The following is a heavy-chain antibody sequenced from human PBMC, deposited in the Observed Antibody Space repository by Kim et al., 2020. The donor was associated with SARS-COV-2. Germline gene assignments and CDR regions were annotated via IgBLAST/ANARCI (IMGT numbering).Heavy chain of an antibody. CDR1: GFSFGDYY. D-gene: IGHD1-1*01. J-gene: IGHJ4*02. V-gene: IGHV3-11*05. CDR3: GRDTTGTGVVDY. Sequence: WGSLRLSCVASGFSFGDYYMSWIRQAPGKGLEWVSYISGSSSYRNSTDSVKGRFTISRDNAKNSVFLQMNDLRREDTAVYFCGRDTTGTGVVDYWGQGTLVTVSS. CDR2: ISGSSSYR.